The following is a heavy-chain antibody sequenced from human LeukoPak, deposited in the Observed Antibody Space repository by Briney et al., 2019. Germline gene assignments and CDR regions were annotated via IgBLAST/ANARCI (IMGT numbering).Heavy chain of an antibody. CDR2: IWYDGSDK. CDR1: GFTFSSYG. D-gene: IGHD3-16*01. V-gene: IGHV3-33*03. CDR3: AKGGRAHFDY. Sequence: PGRSLRLSCAASGFTFSSYGMHWVRQAPGKGLEWVAVIWYDGSDKDYADSVKGRFTISRDNAKNTLYLQMNSLRVEDTAVYYCAKGGRAHFDYWGQGTLVTVSS. J-gene: IGHJ4*02.